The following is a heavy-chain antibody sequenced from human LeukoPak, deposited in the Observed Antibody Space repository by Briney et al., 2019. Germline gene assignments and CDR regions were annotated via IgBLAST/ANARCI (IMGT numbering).Heavy chain of an antibody. D-gene: IGHD3-3*01. V-gene: IGHV4-39*07. Sequence: PSETLSLTCTVSGGSISSSSYYWGWIRQPPGKGLEWIGSIYYSGSTYYNPSLKSRVTISVDTSKNQFSLKLSSVTAADTAVYYCARKKDDFWSGYYAYWGQGTLVTVSS. CDR2: IYYSGST. J-gene: IGHJ4*02. CDR1: GGSISSSSYY. CDR3: ARKKDDFWSGYYAY.